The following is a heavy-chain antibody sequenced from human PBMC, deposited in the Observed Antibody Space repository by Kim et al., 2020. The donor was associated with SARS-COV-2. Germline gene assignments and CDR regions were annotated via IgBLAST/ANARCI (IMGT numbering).Heavy chain of an antibody. CDR3: AKAPMEDIVVAEWFDP. CDR2: ISWNGGSI. D-gene: IGHD2-2*01. Sequence: GGSLRLSCAASGFTFGDYAMHWVRQAPGKGLEWVSGISWNGGSICYADSVKGRFTISRDNAKNSLYLQMNSLRAEDTALYYCAKAPMEDIVVAEWFDPWGQGTLVTVSS. V-gene: IGHV3-9*01. J-gene: IGHJ5*02. CDR1: GFTFGDYA.